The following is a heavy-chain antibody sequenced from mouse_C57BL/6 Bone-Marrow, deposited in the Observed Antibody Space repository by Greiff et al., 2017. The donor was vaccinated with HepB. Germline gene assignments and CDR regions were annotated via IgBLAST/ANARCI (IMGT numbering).Heavy chain of an antibody. J-gene: IGHJ1*03. CDR2: IWSGGST. CDR3: ARNWGSNYVFYWYFDV. Sequence: QVQLKQSGPGLVQPSQSLSITCTVSGFSLTSYGVHWVRQSPGKGLEWLGVIWSGGSTDYNAAFISRLSISKDNSKSQVFFKMNSLQADDTAIYYWARNWGSNYVFYWYFDVWGTGTTVTVSS. CDR1: GFSLTSYG. V-gene: IGHV2-2*01. D-gene: IGHD2-5*01.